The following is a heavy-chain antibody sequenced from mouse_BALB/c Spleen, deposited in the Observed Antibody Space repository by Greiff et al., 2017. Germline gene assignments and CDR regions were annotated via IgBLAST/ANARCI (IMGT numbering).Heavy chain of an antibody. CDR2: IDPENGDT. CDR3: ARGGLTVVERYFDY. V-gene: IGHV14-4*02. Sequence: VQLQQSGAELVRSGASVKLSCTASGFNIKDYYMHWVKQRPEQGLEWIGWIDPENGDTEYAPKFQGKATMTADTSSNTAYLQLSSLTSEDTAVYYCARGGLTVVERYFDYWGQGTTLTVSS. D-gene: IGHD1-1*01. CDR1: GFNIKDYY. J-gene: IGHJ2*01.